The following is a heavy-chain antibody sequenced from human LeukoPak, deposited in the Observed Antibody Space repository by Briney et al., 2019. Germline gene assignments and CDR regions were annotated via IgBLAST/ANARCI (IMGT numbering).Heavy chain of an antibody. CDR2: INHSGST. J-gene: IGHJ4*02. CDR3: ARVFGYCTNGVCYIRRRYFDY. CDR1: GGSISSSSYY. Sequence: SETLSLTCTVSGGSISSSSYYWGWIRQPPGKGLEWIVEINHSGSTNYNPSLKSRVTISVDTSKNQFSLKLSSVTAADTAVYYCARVFGYCTNGVCYIRRRYFDYWGQGTLVTVSS. V-gene: IGHV4-39*07. D-gene: IGHD2-8*01.